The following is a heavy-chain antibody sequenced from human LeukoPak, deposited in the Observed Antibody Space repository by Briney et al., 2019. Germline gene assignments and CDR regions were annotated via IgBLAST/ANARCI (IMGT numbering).Heavy chain of an antibody. CDR2: IYYGGST. CDR1: GGSISSGDYY. D-gene: IGHD2-2*01. J-gene: IGHJ2*01. Sequence: PSQTLSLTCTVSGGSISSGDYYWSWIRQPPGKGLEWIGYIYYGGSTYYNPSLKSRVTISVDTSKNQISLKLSSVTAADTAVYYCARGVVVPAAIRTHWYFDLWGRGTLVTVSS. V-gene: IGHV4-30-4*08. CDR3: ARGVVVPAAIRTHWYFDL.